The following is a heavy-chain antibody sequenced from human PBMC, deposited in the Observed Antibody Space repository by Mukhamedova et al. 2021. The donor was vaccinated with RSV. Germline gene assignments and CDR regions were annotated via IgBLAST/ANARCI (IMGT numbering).Heavy chain of an antibody. J-gene: IGHJ6*02. V-gene: IGHV4-34*01. CDR2: INHSGST. D-gene: IGHD3-3*01. CDR3: ARRAEWLSFRFYAMDV. Sequence: GLEWIGEINHSGSTTYNPSLKSRVTISVDTSKNQFSLRLSSVTAADTAVYYCARRAEWLSFRFYAMDVWGQGTTVTVSS.